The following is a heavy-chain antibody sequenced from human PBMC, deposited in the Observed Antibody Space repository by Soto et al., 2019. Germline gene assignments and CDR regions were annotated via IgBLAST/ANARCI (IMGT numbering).Heavy chain of an antibody. J-gene: IGHJ4*02. D-gene: IGHD3-3*01. CDR2: IYYSGST. CDR1: GGSISGGGYY. Sequence: PSETLSLTCTVSGGSISGGGYYWSWIGQHPGKGLEWIGYIYYSGSTYYNPSLKSRVTISVDTSKNQFSLKLSSVTAADTAVYYCARVTNAIFGVVFDYWGQGTLVTVSS. V-gene: IGHV4-31*03. CDR3: ARVTNAIFGVVFDY.